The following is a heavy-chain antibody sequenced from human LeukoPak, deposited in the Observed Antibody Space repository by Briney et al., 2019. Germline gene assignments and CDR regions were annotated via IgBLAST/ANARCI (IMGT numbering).Heavy chain of an antibody. V-gene: IGHV3-48*02. Sequence: GGSLRLSCAASGFTFSSCSMNWVRQAPGKGREWVSYISSSSSTIYYADSVKGRFTISRDNAKNSLYLQMNSLRDEDTAVYYCAREPTHYDILTGYPTYYGMDVWGQGTTVTVSS. D-gene: IGHD3-9*01. CDR2: ISSSSSTI. J-gene: IGHJ6*02. CDR3: AREPTHYDILTGYPTYYGMDV. CDR1: GFTFSSCS.